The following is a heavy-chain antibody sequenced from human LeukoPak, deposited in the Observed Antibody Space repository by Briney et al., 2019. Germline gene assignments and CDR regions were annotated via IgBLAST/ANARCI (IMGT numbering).Heavy chain of an antibody. V-gene: IGHV3-11*06. D-gene: IGHD3-10*01. J-gene: IGHJ4*02. CDR2: ISSSSSYT. CDR1: GFTFSDYY. CDR3: AKLSYYASTPRLKPDFDY. Sequence: GGSLRLSCAASGFTFSDYYMSWIRQAPGKGLEWVSYISSSSSYTNYADSVKGRFTISRDNAKNSLYLQMNSLRAEDTAVYYCAKLSYYASTPRLKPDFDYWGQGTLVTVSP.